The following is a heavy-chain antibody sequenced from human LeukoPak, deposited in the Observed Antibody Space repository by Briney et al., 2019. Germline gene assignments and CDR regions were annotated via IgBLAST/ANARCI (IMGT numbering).Heavy chain of an antibody. V-gene: IGHV4-39*01. CDR1: GGSISSSSYY. J-gene: IGHJ5*02. D-gene: IGHD3-9*01. Sequence: TSETLSLTCTVSGGSISSSSYYWGWIRQPPGKGLEWIGSIYYSGSTYYNPSLKSRVTISVDTSKNQFSLKLSSVTAADTAVYYCASHKRVPTGWWFDPWGQGTLVTVSS. CDR2: IYYSGST. CDR3: ASHKRVPTGWWFDP.